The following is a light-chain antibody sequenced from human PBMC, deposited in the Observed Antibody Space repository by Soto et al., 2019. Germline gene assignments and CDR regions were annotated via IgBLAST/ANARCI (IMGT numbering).Light chain of an antibody. CDR3: QQYYSTPQT. CDR1: QNVLYSSNNKNY. J-gene: IGKJ1*01. CDR2: WAC. Sequence: DIVMTQSPDSLAVSLGERATINCKSSQNVLYSSNNKNYLAWYQQKPGQPPKLLIYWACTRESAVPDRFSGSGSGTDFTLTISSLQSEEVAVYYCQQYYSTPQTFGQGTKVEIK. V-gene: IGKV4-1*01.